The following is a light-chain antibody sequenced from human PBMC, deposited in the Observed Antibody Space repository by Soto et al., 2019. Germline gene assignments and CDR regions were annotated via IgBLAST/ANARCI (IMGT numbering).Light chain of an antibody. J-gene: IGKJ4*01. Sequence: DIQMTQSPSSLSASVGDRVTITCQASQDISNYLNWYQQKPGKAPKLLIFDASNVETGVPSRFSGSGSGTLFTFTFHSLQAEDIATYYCQQYEDLPLTFGGGTKVDIK. CDR1: QDISNY. CDR3: QQYEDLPLT. V-gene: IGKV1-33*01. CDR2: DAS.